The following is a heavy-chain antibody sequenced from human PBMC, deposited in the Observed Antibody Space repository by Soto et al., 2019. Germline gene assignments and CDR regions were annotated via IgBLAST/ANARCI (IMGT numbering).Heavy chain of an antibody. CDR2: IIPIFGTA. J-gene: IGHJ6*02. CDR1: GGTFSSYA. V-gene: IGHV1-69*13. Sequence: SVKVSCKASGGTFSSYAISWLRQAPGQGLEWMGGIIPIFGTANYAQKFQGRVTITADESTSTAYMELSSLRSEDTAVYYCARDSYPYMVRGVIITGVYGMDVWGQGTTVTVSS. D-gene: IGHD3-10*01. CDR3: ARDSYPYMVRGVIITGVYGMDV.